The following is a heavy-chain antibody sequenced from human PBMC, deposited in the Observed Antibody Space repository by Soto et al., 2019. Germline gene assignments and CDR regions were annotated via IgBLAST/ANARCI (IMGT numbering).Heavy chain of an antibody. CDR3: ARHIVVVVAATPGWFDP. J-gene: IGHJ5*02. Sequence: LSLTCTVSGGSISSSSYYWGWIRQPPGKGLEWIGSIYYSGSTYYNPSLKSRVTISVDTSKNQFSLKLSSVTAADTAVYYCARHIVVVVAATPGWFDPWGQGTLVTV. V-gene: IGHV4-39*01. D-gene: IGHD2-15*01. CDR1: GGSISSSSYY. CDR2: IYYSGST.